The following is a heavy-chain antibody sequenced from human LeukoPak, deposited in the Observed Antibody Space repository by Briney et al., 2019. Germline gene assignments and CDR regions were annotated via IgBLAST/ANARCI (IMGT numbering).Heavy chain of an antibody. V-gene: IGHV3-30-3*01. J-gene: IGHJ4*02. CDR2: ISFDGGKT. CDR1: GFTFSDYA. Sequence: GKSLRLSCGASGFTFSDYALHWVRQAPGKGLEWVALISFDGGKTTYSDSVKGRFTIPRDNSKDTLFLQMSGLRGEDTAVYYCARGSYRDYWGQGTLVTVSS. CDR3: ARGSYRDY. D-gene: IGHD3-10*01.